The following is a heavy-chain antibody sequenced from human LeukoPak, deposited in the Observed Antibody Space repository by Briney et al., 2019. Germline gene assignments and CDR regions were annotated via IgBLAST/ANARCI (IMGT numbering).Heavy chain of an antibody. CDR3: ARDPPAVRTNTYA. J-gene: IGHJ5*02. V-gene: IGHV3-66*01. Sequence: AGGSLRLSCAASGFTVSNNYMNSVRQAPGKGLEWVSLIYSGGDTHYADSVKGRFTISRDSSKNTLYLQMNSLRAEDTAVYYCARDPPAVRTNTYAWGQGTLVTVSS. CDR2: IYSGGDT. CDR1: GFTVSNNY. D-gene: IGHD4/OR15-4a*01.